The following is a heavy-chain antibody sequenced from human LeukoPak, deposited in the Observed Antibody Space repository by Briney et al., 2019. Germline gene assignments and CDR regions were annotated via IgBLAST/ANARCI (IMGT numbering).Heavy chain of an antibody. CDR3: ARGFGGGNFDGDY. J-gene: IGHJ4*02. CDR2: INHSGST. V-gene: IGHV4-34*01. CDR1: GGSFSGYY. Sequence: PSETLSLTCAVYGGSFSGYYWSWIRQPPGKGLEWIGEINHSGSTNYNPSLKSRVTISVDTSKNQFSLKLSSVTAADTAVYYCARGFGGGNFDGDYWGQGTLVTVSS. D-gene: IGHD4-23*01.